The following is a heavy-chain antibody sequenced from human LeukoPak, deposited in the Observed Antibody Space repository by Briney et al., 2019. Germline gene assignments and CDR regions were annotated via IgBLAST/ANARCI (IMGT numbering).Heavy chain of an antibody. CDR1: VYTFTGYY. CDR2: INPNSGGT. Sequence: GASVKVSCKASVYTFTGYYMHWVRQAPGQGLEWMGWINPNSGGTNYAQKFQGRVTMTRDTSISTAHMELSRLRSDDTAVYYCAVILEWLLEGYYWGQGTLVTVSS. V-gene: IGHV1-2*02. J-gene: IGHJ4*02. D-gene: IGHD3-3*01. CDR3: AVILEWLLEGYY.